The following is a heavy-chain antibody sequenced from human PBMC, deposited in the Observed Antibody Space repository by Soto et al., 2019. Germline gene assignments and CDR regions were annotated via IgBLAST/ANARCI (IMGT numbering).Heavy chain of an antibody. CDR1: GGSISSYY. Sequence: SETLSLTCTVSGGSISSYYWSWIRPPAGKGLEWIGRIYTSVSTNYNPSLKSRVTMSVDTSKNQFSLKLSSVTAADTAVYYCAREGDYYDSSGYYHIWGQGTMVTVSS. CDR2: IYTSVST. V-gene: IGHV4-4*07. D-gene: IGHD3-22*01. J-gene: IGHJ4*02. CDR3: AREGDYYDSSGYYHI.